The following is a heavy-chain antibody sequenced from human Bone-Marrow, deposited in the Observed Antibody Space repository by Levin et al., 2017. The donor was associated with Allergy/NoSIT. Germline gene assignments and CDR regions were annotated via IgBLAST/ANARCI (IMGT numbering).Heavy chain of an antibody. V-gene: IGHV3-11*01. CDR1: GFSFSDYY. CDR2: ISGSGDII. Sequence: GGSLRLSCAASGFSFSDYYMTWIRQAPGKGLEWVSFISGSGDIIYYADSVKGRFTISRDNARNSMYLQMDSLRADDTAVYYCARDGEVQQHDDPSFDYWGQGTLVTVSS. CDR3: ARDGEVQQHDDPSFDY. J-gene: IGHJ4*02. D-gene: IGHD1-1*01.